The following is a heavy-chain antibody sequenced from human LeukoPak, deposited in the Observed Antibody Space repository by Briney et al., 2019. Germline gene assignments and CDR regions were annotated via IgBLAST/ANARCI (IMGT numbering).Heavy chain of an antibody. CDR3: ARKDGYNYVVDF. J-gene: IGHJ4*02. Sequence: SETLSLTCAVSGYSISSGYYWSWIRQPPGKGLEWIGHIYYSGSVKYNPSLKSRVTISVDVSKSQFSLTLSSVTAADTAVYYCARKDGYNYVVDFWGQGTLVTVSS. V-gene: IGHV4-38-2*01. D-gene: IGHD5-24*01. CDR1: GYSISSGYY. CDR2: IYYSGSV.